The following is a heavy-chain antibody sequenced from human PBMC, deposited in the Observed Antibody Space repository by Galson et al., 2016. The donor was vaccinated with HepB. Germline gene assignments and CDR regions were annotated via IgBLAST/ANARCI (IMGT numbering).Heavy chain of an antibody. J-gene: IGHJ4*02. D-gene: IGHD2-2*01. CDR3: ARAQHY. CDR2: ISGDGSIT. Sequence: SLRLSCAASGFTFSTYWMNWVRQPPGKGLVWVSRISGDGSITTHADSVKGRFTITRDNAKNTLYLQMNSLRAEDTAVYYCARAQHYWGQGTLVTVSS. V-gene: IGHV3-74*01. CDR1: GFTFSTYW.